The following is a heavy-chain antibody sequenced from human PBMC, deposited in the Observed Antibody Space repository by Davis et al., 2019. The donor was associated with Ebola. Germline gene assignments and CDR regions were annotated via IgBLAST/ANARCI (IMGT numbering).Heavy chain of an antibody. Sequence: GESLKISCAASGFTFSGSAMHWVRQASGKGLEWVGRIRSKANSYATAYAASVKGRFTISRDDSKNTAYLQMNSLRDEDTAVYYCARRGVVTPLFTFYFDYWGQGTLVTVSS. CDR2: IRSKANSYAT. J-gene: IGHJ4*02. V-gene: IGHV3-73*01. D-gene: IGHD4-23*01. CDR3: ARRGVVTPLFTFYFDY. CDR1: GFTFSGSA.